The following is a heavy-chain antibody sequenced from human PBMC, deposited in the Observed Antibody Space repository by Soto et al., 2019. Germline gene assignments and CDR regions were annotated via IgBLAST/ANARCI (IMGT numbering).Heavy chain of an antibody. V-gene: IGHV3-23*01. CDR3: AKTGDYYATGDSYSSGAFDV. J-gene: IGHJ3*01. CDR2: ISGSGGHT. Sequence: DVQLLESGGGLVQPGGSLRLSCIASGFTFSNYAMNWVRPAPGKGLEWDSVISGSGGHTHYVESVRGRFTISRDNSRNTAFLEINGLRADDSAVYYCAKTGDYYATGDSYSSGAFDVWGQGTMVSVSS. D-gene: IGHD2-21*01. CDR1: GFTFSNYA.